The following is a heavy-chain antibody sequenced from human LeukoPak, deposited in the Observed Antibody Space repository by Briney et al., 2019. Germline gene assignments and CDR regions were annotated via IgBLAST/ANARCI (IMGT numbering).Heavy chain of an antibody. CDR3: AREAYSSSPRYYFDY. D-gene: IGHD6-6*01. Sequence: GGSLRLSYAASGFTFSSYAMSWVRQAPGKGLEWVSAISGSGGSTYYADSVQGRFTISRDNAKNTLYLQMNSLRAEDTAVYYCAREAYSSSPRYYFDYWGQGTLVTVSS. J-gene: IGHJ4*02. V-gene: IGHV3-23*01. CDR1: GFTFSSYA. CDR2: ISGSGGST.